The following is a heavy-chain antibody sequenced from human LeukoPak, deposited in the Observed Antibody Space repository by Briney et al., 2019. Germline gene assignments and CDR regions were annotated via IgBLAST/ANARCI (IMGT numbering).Heavy chain of an antibody. CDR2: IYYSGST. CDR3: ARVRYDYDSSGYYQNDAFDI. D-gene: IGHD3-22*01. CDR1: GGSISSYY. Sequence: SETLSLTCTVSGGSISSYYWSWIRQPPGKGLEWIGYIYYSGSTNYNPSLKSRVTISVDTSKNQSSLKLSSVTAADTAVYYCARVRYDYDSSGYYQNDAFDIWGQGTMVTVSS. V-gene: IGHV4-59*01. J-gene: IGHJ3*02.